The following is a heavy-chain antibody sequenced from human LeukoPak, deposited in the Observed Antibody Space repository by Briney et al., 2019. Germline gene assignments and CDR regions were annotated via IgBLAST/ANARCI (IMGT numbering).Heavy chain of an antibody. D-gene: IGHD5-12*01. J-gene: IGHJ4*02. V-gene: IGHV3-7*01. CDR2: IKQDGSEK. Sequence: GGSLRLSCAASGFTFSSYWMSWVRQAPGKGLEWVANIKQDGSEKNYVDSVKGRFTISRDNAKNSLELQMNSLRDEDTAVYYCARAGGYASSWAYWGQGTLVTASS. CDR3: ARAGGYASSWAY. CDR1: GFTFSSYW.